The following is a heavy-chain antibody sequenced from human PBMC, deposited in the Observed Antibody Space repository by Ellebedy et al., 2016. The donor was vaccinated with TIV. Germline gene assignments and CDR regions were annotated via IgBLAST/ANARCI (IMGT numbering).Heavy chain of an antibody. J-gene: IGHJ6*03. D-gene: IGHD5-18*01. Sequence: ASVKVSXXASGYTFTGYYMHWVRQAPGQGLEWMGWINPNSGGTNYAQKFQGRVTMTRDTSISTAYMELSSLRSEDTAVYYCARGGYSYGYHFYYYYYMDVWGKGTTVTVSS. CDR3: ARGGYSYGYHFYYYYYMDV. CDR2: INPNSGGT. CDR1: GYTFTGYY. V-gene: IGHV1-2*02.